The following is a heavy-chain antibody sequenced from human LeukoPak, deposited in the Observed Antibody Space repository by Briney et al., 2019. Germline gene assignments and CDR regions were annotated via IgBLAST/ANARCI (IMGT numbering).Heavy chain of an antibody. V-gene: IGHV3-66*01. CDR3: AAKGPGYTGSYVFAH. J-gene: IGHJ4*02. CDR1: GFSVSINY. D-gene: IGHD1-26*01. CDR2: LYSSGST. Sequence: PGESLRLSCAASGFSVSINYMSWVRQAPGKGLEWVSVLYSSGSTDYTDSVKGRFTISRDNSENTLYLQMSSLRPGDTAVYYCAAKGPGYTGSYVFAHWGQGTRVTVSS.